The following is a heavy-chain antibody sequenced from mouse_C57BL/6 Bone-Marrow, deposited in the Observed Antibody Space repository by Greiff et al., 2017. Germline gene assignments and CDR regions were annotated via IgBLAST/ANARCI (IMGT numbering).Heavy chain of an antibody. J-gene: IGHJ4*01. D-gene: IGHD2-10*02. Sequence: DVKLVESGGGLVKPGGSLKLSCAASGFTFSSYAMSWVRQTPEKRLEWVATISDGGSSTYYPDNVKGRFTISRDNAKNNLYLPMSHLKSEDTAMYYCARERYDYYAMDYWGPGTSVTVSS. CDR2: ISDGGSST. CDR3: ARERYDYYAMDY. V-gene: IGHV5-4*01. CDR1: GFTFSSYA.